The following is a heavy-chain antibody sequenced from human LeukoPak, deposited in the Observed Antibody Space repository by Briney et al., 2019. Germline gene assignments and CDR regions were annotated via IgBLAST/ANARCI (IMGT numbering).Heavy chain of an antibody. CDR1: GFTFSSYG. J-gene: IGHJ3*02. CDR2: IRYDGSNK. CDR3: AKDGVGYCSSTSCPNHDAFDI. V-gene: IGHV3-30*02. D-gene: IGHD2-2*01. Sequence: PGGSLRLSCAASGFTFSSYGMHWVRQAPGKGLEWVAFIRYDGSNKYYADSVKGRFTISRDNSKNTLYLQMNSLRAEDTAVYYCAKDGVGYCSSTSCPNHDAFDIWGQGTMVTVSS.